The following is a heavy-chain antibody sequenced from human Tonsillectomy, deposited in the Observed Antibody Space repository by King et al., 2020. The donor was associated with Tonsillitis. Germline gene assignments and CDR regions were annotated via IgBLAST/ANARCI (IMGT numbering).Heavy chain of an antibody. CDR3: ARSGITGTYGGPITMVRGVISY. CDR2: INHSGST. Sequence: VQLQQWGAGLLKPSETLSLTCAVYGGSFSGYYWSWIRQPPGKGLEWIGEINHSGSTNYNPSLKSRVTISVDTSKNQFSLKLSSVTAADTAVYYCARSGITGTYGGPITMVRGVISYWGKGTLVTVSS. V-gene: IGHV4-34*01. CDR1: GGSFSGYY. D-gene: IGHD3-10*01. J-gene: IGHJ4*02.